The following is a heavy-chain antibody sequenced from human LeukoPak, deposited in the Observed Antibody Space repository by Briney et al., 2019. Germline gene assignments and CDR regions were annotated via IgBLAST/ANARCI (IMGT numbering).Heavy chain of an antibody. CDR3: ARDGSSGWYDGYFDY. CDR1: GFTFSSYA. V-gene: IGHV3-21*01. D-gene: IGHD6-19*01. CDR2: ITRSSSYI. Sequence: GGSLRLSCAASGFTFSSYAMNWVRQAPGKGLEWVSSITRSSSYIYYADSVKGRFTISRDNAKNTLNLQMNSLRAEDTAVYYCARDGSSGWYDGYFDYWGQGTLVTVSS. J-gene: IGHJ4*02.